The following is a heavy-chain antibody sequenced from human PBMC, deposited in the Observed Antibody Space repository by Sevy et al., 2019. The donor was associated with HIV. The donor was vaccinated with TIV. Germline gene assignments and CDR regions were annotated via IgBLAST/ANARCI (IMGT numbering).Heavy chain of an antibody. D-gene: IGHD3-10*01. CDR1: GYTFTSYA. Sequence: ASVKVPCKASGYTFTSYAMHWVRQAPGQRLEWMGWINAGNGNTKYSQKFQGRVTITRDTSASTAYMELSSLRSEDTAVYYCARNYPTMVQGVNNRYYYYYGMDVWGQGTTVTVSS. J-gene: IGHJ6*02. CDR2: INAGNGNT. V-gene: IGHV1-3*01. CDR3: ARNYPTMVQGVNNRYYYYYGMDV.